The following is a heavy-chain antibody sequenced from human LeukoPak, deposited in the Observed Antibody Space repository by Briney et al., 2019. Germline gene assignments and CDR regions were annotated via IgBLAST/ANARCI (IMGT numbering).Heavy chain of an antibody. Sequence: GGSLRLSCAASGFTFSNYAMSWVRQAPGKGLEWVSGISGSGGDTYYADSVKGRFTISRDNSKNTLYLQMNSLRAEDTAVYWCEACCSSVSPSPWGQGILVTVSS. CDR3: EACCSSVSPSP. CDR2: ISGSGGDT. CDR1: GFTFSNYA. D-gene: IGHD2-2*01. J-gene: IGHJ5*02. V-gene: IGHV3-23*01.